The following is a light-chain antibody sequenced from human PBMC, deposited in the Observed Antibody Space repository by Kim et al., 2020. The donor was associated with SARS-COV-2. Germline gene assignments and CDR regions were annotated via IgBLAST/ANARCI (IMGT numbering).Light chain of an antibody. CDR2: KDS. V-gene: IGLV3-25*03. J-gene: IGLJ2*01. CDR1: ALPKQY. Sequence: SPGQTARITCSGDALPKQYAYWYQQKPGQAPVLVMYKDSERPSGIPERFSGSSSGTTVTLTISGVQAEDEADYYCQSADSSVTYVIFGGGTQLTVL. CDR3: QSADSSVTYVI.